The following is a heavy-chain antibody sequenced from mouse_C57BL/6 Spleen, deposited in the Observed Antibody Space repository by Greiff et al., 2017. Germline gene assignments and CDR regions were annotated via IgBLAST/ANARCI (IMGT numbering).Heavy chain of an antibody. V-gene: IGHV1-80*01. CDR1: GYAFSSYW. Sequence: QVHVKQSGAELVKPGASVKISCKASGYAFSSYWMNWVKQRPGKGLEWIGQIYPGDGDTNYNGKFKGKATLTADKSSSTAYMQLSSLTSEDSAVYFCARRRATYYFDYWGQGTTLTVSS. J-gene: IGHJ2*01. CDR2: IYPGDGDT. D-gene: IGHD3-3*01. CDR3: ARRRATYYFDY.